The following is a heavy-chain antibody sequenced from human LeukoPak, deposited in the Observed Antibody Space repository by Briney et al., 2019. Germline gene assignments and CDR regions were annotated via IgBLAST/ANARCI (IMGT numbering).Heavy chain of an antibody. CDR3: AGEGHYYDSSGYYYGGEDY. CDR1: GGSISSYY. D-gene: IGHD3-22*01. CDR2: IYTRGST. V-gene: IGHV4-4*07. Sequence: SETLSLTCTVSGGSISSYYWSWIRQPAGKGLEWIGRIYTRGSTNYNPSLKSRVTMSVDTSKNPFSLKLRSVTAADTAVYYCAGEGHYYDSSGYYYGGEDYWGQGTLVTVSS. J-gene: IGHJ4*02.